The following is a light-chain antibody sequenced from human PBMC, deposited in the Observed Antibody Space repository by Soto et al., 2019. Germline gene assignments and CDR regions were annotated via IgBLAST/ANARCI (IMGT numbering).Light chain of an antibody. CDR1: QDISSY. J-gene: IGKJ1*01. CDR2: AAS. V-gene: IGKV1-8*01. CDR3: QQYYSYPVA. Sequence: AIRMTHSPSSLSASTGDRVTITCRASQDISSYLAWYQQKPGKAPKLLIYAASTLQSGVPSRFSGSGSGTDFTLTISSLQSEDFATHFCQQYYSYPVAFGQGIKVEIX.